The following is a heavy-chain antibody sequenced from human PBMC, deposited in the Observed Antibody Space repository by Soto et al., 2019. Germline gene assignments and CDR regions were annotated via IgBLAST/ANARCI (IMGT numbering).Heavy chain of an antibody. D-gene: IGHD2-8*01. Sequence: GESLKISCSASGFTFSSYAMHWVRQAPGKGLEYVSAISSNGGSTYYADSVKGRFTISRDNSKNTLYLQMSSLRAEDTAVYYCVKSARYCTNGVCGYFDYWGQGTLVTVSS. J-gene: IGHJ4*02. V-gene: IGHV3-64D*09. CDR3: VKSARYCTNGVCGYFDY. CDR2: ISSNGGST. CDR1: GFTFSSYA.